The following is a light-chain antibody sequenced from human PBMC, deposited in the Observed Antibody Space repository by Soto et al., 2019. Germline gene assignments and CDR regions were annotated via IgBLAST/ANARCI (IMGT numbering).Light chain of an antibody. CDR1: QSVSSIY. CDR2: GVS. V-gene: IGKV3-20*01. Sequence: ETVLTQSPGTLSLTPGERATLSCRASQSVSSIYFAWYQQKRGQAPRLLIYGVSSRATGIPDRFSGSGSGTDFTLTISRLEPEDSAVYYCEQYGSSPRTFGQGTKVDI. CDR3: EQYGSSPRT. J-gene: IGKJ1*01.